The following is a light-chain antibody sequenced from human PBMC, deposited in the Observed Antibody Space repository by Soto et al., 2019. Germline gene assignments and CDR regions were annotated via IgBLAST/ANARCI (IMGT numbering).Light chain of an antibody. J-gene: IGLJ2*01. CDR1: SGHIGYT. CDR3: QTWGTGYVV. CDR2: LNSDGGH. V-gene: IGLV4-69*01. Sequence: QLVLTQSPSASASLGASVKLTCTLSSGHIGYTIAWHQQQPEKGPRYLMKLNSDGGHRKGDGIPDRFSGSTSGAERYLIISSLQSEDEADYYCQTWGTGYVVFGGGTKLTVL.